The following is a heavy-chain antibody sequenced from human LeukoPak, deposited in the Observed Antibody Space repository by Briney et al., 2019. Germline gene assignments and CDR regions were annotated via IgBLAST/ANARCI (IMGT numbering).Heavy chain of an antibody. Sequence: GGSLRLSCAASGFTFSNAWMSWVRQAPGKGLEWVGRIKSKTDGGTTDYAAPVKGRFTISRDDSKNTLYLQMNSLKTEDTAVYYCTTDMYYDYVWGSYRYSRWGQGTLVTVS. CDR2: IKSKTDGGTT. CDR3: TTDMYYDYVWGSYRYSR. CDR1: GFTFSNAW. V-gene: IGHV3-15*01. J-gene: IGHJ4*02. D-gene: IGHD3-16*02.